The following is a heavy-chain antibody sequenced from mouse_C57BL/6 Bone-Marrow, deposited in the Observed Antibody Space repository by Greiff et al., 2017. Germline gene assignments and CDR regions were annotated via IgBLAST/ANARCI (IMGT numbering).Heavy chain of an antibody. CDR2: IYPRSGNT. J-gene: IGHJ2*01. CDR1: GYTFTSYG. Sequence: QVQLQQSGAELARPGASVKLSCKASGYTFTSYGISWVKQRNGQGLEWIGEIYPRSGNTYYNEKFKGKATLTADKSSSTAYMELRSLTSEDSAVYFCARGGWLLRVWGQGTTLTVSS. CDR3: ARGGWLLRV. D-gene: IGHD2-3*01. V-gene: IGHV1-81*01.